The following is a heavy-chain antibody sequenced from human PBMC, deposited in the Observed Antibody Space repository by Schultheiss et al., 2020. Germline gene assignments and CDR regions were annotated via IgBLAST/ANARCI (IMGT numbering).Heavy chain of an antibody. V-gene: IGHV3-33*08. Sequence: SLKISCAASGFTFSSYAMHWVRQAPGKGLEWVAVIWYDGSNKYYADSVKGRFTISRDNAKNSLYLQMNSLRAEDTAVYYCASPPGIGLARDYWGQGTLVTVSS. CDR2: IWYDGSNK. D-gene: IGHD6-13*01. J-gene: IGHJ4*02. CDR1: GFTFSSYA. CDR3: ASPPGIGLARDY.